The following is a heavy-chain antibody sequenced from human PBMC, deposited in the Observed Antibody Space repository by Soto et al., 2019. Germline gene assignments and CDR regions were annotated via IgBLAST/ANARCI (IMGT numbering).Heavy chain of an antibody. V-gene: IGHV1-8*01. CDR3: ASDRCSGGSCYSGHFDY. CDR2: MNPNSGNT. Sequence: QVQLVQSGAEVKKPGASVKVSCKASGYTFTSYDINRVRQATGQGLEWMGWMNPNSGNTGYAQKFQGRVTMTRNTSISTAYMELSSLRSEDTAVYYCASDRCSGGSCYSGHFDYWGQGTLVTLSS. J-gene: IGHJ4*02. CDR1: GYTFTSYD. D-gene: IGHD2-15*01.